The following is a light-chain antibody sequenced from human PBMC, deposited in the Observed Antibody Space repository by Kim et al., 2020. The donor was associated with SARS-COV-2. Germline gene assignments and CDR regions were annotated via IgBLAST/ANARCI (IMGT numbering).Light chain of an antibody. CDR1: QTITSSY. J-gene: IGKJ5*01. CDR2: GAS. CDR3: QQYSSLPLT. V-gene: IGKV3-20*01. Sequence: PGERATLSCKASQTITSSYLAWYQQRPGQAPRLLIYGASNRATGIADRFSGSGSETDFSLTISRLEPEDFAVYYCQQYSSLPLTFGQGTRLEIK.